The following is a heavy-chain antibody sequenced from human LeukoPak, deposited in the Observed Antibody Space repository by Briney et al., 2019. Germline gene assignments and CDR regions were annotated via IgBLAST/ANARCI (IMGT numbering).Heavy chain of an antibody. D-gene: IGHD1-26*01. CDR2: VYYSGST. Sequence: SETLSLTCTVSGGSISSYYWSWIRQPPGKGLEWIGYVYYSGSTNYNPSLKSRVTISVDTSKNQFSLKLSSVTAADTAVYYCARHGWWELLGSYYFDYWGQGTLVTVSS. J-gene: IGHJ4*02. CDR1: GGSISSYY. CDR3: ARHGWWELLGSYYFDY. V-gene: IGHV4-59*08.